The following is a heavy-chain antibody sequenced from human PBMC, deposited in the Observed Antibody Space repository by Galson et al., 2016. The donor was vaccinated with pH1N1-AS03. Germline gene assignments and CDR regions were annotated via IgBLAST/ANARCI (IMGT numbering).Heavy chain of an antibody. CDR3: ARILTDNASGESSAFDC. V-gene: IGHV1-2*02. J-gene: IGHJ3*01. Sequence: SVKVSCKVSGYTFTGNYLHWLRQAPGKGPEWVGWFNPNSGETSYAQKFQGRVTMTRDTSTGAAFMALSRLRSEDSAVFYCARILTDNASGESSAFDCWG. CDR1: GYTFTGNY. CDR2: FNPNSGET. D-gene: IGHD2-8*01.